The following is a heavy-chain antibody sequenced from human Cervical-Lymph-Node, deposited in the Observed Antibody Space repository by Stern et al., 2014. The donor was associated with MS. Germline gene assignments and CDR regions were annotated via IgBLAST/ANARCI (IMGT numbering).Heavy chain of an antibody. J-gene: IGHJ3*02. V-gene: IGHV1-69*01. CDR3: ARDRDYDSSGYDRVDAFDI. CDR2: IIPIFGTA. D-gene: IGHD3-22*01. Sequence: QLVQSGAEVKKPGSSVKVSCKASGGTFSSYAISWVRQAPGQGLEWMGGIIPIFGTANYAQKFQGRVTITADESTSTAYMELSSLRSEDTAVYYCARDRDYDSSGYDRVDAFDIWGQGTMVTVSS. CDR1: GGTFSSYA.